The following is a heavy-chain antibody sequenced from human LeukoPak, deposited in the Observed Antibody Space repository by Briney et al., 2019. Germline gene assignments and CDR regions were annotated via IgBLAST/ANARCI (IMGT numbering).Heavy chain of an antibody. J-gene: IGHJ4*02. CDR2: ISGSGGST. D-gene: IGHD3-22*01. CDR3: AKHRFESGGYHSTD. V-gene: IGHV3-23*01. Sequence: GGSLRLSCVASGFTFRTYTMNWIRQAPGKGLEWVSGISGSGGSTYYADSVKDRFTISRDNSKNTLSLQVNSLRAEDTAVYYCAKHRFESGGYHSTDWGQGTQVTVSS. CDR1: GFTFRTYT.